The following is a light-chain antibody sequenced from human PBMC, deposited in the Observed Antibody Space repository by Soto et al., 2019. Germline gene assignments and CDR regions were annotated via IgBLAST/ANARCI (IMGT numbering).Light chain of an antibody. CDR3: QQSYSSPYT. Sequence: DIQMTQSASSLSASVGDRVTITCRASQSISSNLNWHQQKPGKAPKVLIYAASSLQSGVPSRFSGSGSGTDFTLTISSLQPEDFATYYCQQSYSSPYTFGQGNKLEIK. CDR1: QSISSN. J-gene: IGKJ2*01. CDR2: AAS. V-gene: IGKV1-39*01.